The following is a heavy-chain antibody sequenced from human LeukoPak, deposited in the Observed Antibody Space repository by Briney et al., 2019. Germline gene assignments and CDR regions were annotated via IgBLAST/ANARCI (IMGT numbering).Heavy chain of an antibody. CDR3: AHGGNSGSYSEH. Sequence: SETLSLTCTVSGDSISRDYWTWIRQPAGKGLEWIGRFYTSGSTDYNPSLESRVSISVDTSKNQFFLKLSSVTAADTAMYYCAHGGNSGSYSEHWGQGILVTVSS. V-gene: IGHV4-4*07. CDR2: FYTSGST. CDR1: GDSISRDY. J-gene: IGHJ4*02. D-gene: IGHD1-26*01.